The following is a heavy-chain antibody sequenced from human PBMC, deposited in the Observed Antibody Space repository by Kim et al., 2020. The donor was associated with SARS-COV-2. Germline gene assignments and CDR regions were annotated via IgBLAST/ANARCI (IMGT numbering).Heavy chain of an antibody. D-gene: IGHD2-2*01. CDR3: ARGSFLGYCSSTSCPFDY. Sequence: SETLSLTCTVSGGSISSYYWSWIRQPPGKGLEWIGYIYYSGCTNYNPSLKSRVTISVDTSKNQFSLKLSSVTAADTAVYYCARGSFLGYCSSTSCPFDYWGQGTLVTVSS. V-gene: IGHV4-59*01. CDR1: GGSISSYY. J-gene: IGHJ4*02. CDR2: IYYSGCT.